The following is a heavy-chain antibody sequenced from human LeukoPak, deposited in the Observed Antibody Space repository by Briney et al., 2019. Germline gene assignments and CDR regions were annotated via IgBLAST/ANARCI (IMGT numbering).Heavy chain of an antibody. CDR2: IRYDGSNK. CDR3: AKDVVGQQWPENY. V-gene: IGHV3-30*02. D-gene: IGHD6-19*01. CDR1: GFTFSSYG. Sequence: GGSLRLSCAASGFTFSSYGMHWVRQAPGKGLEWVAFIRYDGSNKYYADSVKGRFTISRDNSKNTLYLQMNSLRAEDTAVYFCAKDVVGQQWPENYWGQGTLVTVSS. J-gene: IGHJ4*02.